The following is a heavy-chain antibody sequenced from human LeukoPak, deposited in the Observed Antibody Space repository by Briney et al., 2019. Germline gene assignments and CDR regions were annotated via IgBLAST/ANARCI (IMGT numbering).Heavy chain of an antibody. CDR2: ISSSSSYI. CDR1: GFTLSSYS. J-gene: IGHJ4*02. D-gene: IGHD6-6*01. Sequence: GGSLRLSCAASGFTLSSYSMNWVRQAPGKGLEWGSSISSSSSYIYYADSVKGRFTISRDNAKNSLYLQMNSLRAEDTAVYYCARREYSSPPGVDSWGQGTLVTVSS. V-gene: IGHV3-21*01. CDR3: ARREYSSPPGVDS.